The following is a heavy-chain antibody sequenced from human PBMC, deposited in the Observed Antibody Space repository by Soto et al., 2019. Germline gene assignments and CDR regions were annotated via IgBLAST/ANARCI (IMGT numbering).Heavy chain of an antibody. J-gene: IGHJ4*02. CDR2: ISGSGGST. Sequence: GGSLRLSCAASGFTFSSYAMSWVRQAPGKGLEWVSAISGSGGSTYYADSVKGRFTISRDNSKNTLYLQMNSLRAEDTAVYYCAKVSTYDFWSGYSDYWGQGPLVTVP. CDR1: GFTFSSYA. CDR3: AKVSTYDFWSGYSDY. V-gene: IGHV3-23*01. D-gene: IGHD3-3*01.